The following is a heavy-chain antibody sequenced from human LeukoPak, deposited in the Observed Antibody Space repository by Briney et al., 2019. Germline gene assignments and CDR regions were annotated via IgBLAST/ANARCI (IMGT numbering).Heavy chain of an antibody. V-gene: IGHV3-30*18. CDR2: ISDDGSNK. CDR1: GFTFSNYA. J-gene: IGHJ4*02. Sequence: TGGSLRLSCAASGFTFSNYAMHWVRQAPGKGLEWVAVISDDGSNKYYGDSVKGRSTISRDNSKDTVYLQMNSLRAEDTAVYYCAKDRYSSGWYSDFDYWGQGTLVTVSS. CDR3: AKDRYSSGWYSDFDY. D-gene: IGHD6-19*01.